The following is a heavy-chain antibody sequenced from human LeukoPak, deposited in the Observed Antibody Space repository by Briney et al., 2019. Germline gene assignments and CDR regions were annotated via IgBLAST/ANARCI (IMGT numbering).Heavy chain of an antibody. V-gene: IGHV4-4*07. CDR1: GDSSSTYY. J-gene: IGHJ4*02. CDR3: AREFSY. CDR2: IYTSGST. Sequence: SETLSLTCTVPGDSSSTYYWSWIRQPAGKGLEWIGRIYTSGSTNYNPSLKSRVTMSIDTSKNQFSLKLSSVTAADTAVYYCAREFSYWGQGTLVTVSS.